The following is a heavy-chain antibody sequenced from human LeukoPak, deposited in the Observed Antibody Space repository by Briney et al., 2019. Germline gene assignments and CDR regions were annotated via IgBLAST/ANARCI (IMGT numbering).Heavy chain of an antibody. CDR3: ARVQNICSSSWYVPYYYMDV. V-gene: IGHV4-59*01. CDR1: GGSISRYY. CDR2: IYYSGST. J-gene: IGHJ6*03. D-gene: IGHD6-13*01. Sequence: SETLSLTCTVSGGSISRYYWSWIRQPPGKGLEWIGYIYYSGSTNYNPSLKSRVTISVDTSKNQFSLKLSSVTAADTAVYYCARVQNICSSSWYVPYYYMDVWGKGTTVTVSS.